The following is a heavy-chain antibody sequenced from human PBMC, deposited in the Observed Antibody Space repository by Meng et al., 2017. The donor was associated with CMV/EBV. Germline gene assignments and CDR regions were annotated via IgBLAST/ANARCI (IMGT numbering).Heavy chain of an antibody. CDR2: IIPIFGTA. J-gene: IGHJ4*02. V-gene: IGHV1-69*12. D-gene: IGHD6-13*01. Sequence: QVQLVQSGAEVKKPXSSVKVXCKASGGTFSSYAISWVRQAPGQGLEWMGGIIPIFGTANYAQKFQGRVTITADESTSTAYMELSSLRSEDTAVYYCARDAPYSSSWPLFDYWGQGTLVTVSS. CDR1: GGTFSSYA. CDR3: ARDAPYSSSWPLFDY.